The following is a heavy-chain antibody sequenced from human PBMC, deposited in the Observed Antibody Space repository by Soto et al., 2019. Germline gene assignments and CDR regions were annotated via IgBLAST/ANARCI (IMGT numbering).Heavy chain of an antibody. Sequence: SETLSLTCTVSGGSINNYYWSWIRQPPGKGLEWIGYIYSSGSTTYNPSLRSRVSISLDRSKSQFSLKLSSVTAADTAVYYCARDSNDYYGSGPPPLEMWGQGTMVT. CDR3: ARDSNDYYGSGPPPLEM. CDR2: IYSSGST. V-gene: IGHV4-59*12. J-gene: IGHJ3*02. D-gene: IGHD3-10*01. CDR1: GGSINNYY.